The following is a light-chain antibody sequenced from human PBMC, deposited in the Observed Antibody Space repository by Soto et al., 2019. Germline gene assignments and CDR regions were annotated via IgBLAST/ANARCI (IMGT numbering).Light chain of an antibody. CDR2: GAS. V-gene: IGKV3-20*01. Sequence: EIVLTPSPGTLALSPCERATLSCSAIQSVSSSYLAWYQQKPGQAPRLLIYGASSRATGIPDRFSGSGSGTDFTLTISRLEPEDFAVYYCQQYGSSPPITFGQGTRLEIK. J-gene: IGKJ5*01. CDR3: QQYGSSPPIT. CDR1: QSVSSSY.